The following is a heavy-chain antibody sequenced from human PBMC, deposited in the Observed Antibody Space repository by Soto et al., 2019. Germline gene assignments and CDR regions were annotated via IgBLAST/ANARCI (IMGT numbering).Heavy chain of an antibody. CDR1: GFTFYDYA. J-gene: IGHJ6*03. V-gene: IGHV3-9*01. CDR3: EYIRSSADGFSYYYMDV. CDR2: ISWNSGSI. Sequence: PGGSLILSCAASGFTFYDYAMHWVRQAPGKGLEWVSGISWNSGSIGYADSVKGRFTISRDNAKNSLYLQMNRLRAEDTALYYCEYIRSSADGFSYYYMDVWGKGTTVTVSS. D-gene: IGHD6-19*01.